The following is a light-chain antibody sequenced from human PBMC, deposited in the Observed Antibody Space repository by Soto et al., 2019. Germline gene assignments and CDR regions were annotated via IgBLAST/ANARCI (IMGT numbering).Light chain of an antibody. Sequence: DIVMTQSPDSLAVSLGERATINCKSSQSVLYSSNNKNYLAWYQQRPGQPPKLLIYWASTRESGVPDRFSGGGSGTDFTLTITSLQAEDVAVYYCQQYESTPPTFCQGTKLEIK. J-gene: IGKJ2*01. CDR1: QSVLYSSNNKNY. V-gene: IGKV4-1*01. CDR3: QQYESTPPT. CDR2: WAS.